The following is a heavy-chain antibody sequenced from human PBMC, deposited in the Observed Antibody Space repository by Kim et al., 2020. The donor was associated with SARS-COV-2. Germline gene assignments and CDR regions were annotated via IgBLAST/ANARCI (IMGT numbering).Heavy chain of an antibody. CDR3: ARGWEYSSSSGNFDY. V-gene: IGHV4-34*01. Sequence: PSLKSRVTISVDTSKNQFSLKLSSVTAADTAVYYCARGWEYSSSSGNFDYWGQGTLVTVSS. D-gene: IGHD6-6*01. J-gene: IGHJ4*02.